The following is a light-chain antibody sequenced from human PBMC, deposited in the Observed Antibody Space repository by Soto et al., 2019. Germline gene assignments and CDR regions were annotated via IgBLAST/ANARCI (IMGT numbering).Light chain of an antibody. V-gene: IGLV3-21*02. CDR1: NIGSKS. CDR2: DDS. Sequence: SYELTQPPSVSVAPGQTARITCGGNNIGSKSEHWYQQKPGQAPVLVVYDDSDRPSGIPERVSGSNSGNTATLTISRVEAGDEADYYCQLWASSSDHSPNWVFGGGTKLTVL. CDR3: QLWASSSDHSPNWV. J-gene: IGLJ3*02.